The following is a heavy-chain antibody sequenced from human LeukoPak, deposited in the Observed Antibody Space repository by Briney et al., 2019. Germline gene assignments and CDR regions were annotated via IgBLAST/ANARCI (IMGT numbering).Heavy chain of an antibody. Sequence: ASVKVSCKASGYTFTSYDINWVRQAAGQGLEWMGWMNPNSGNTGYAQKFQGRVTMTRNTSISAAYMELSSLRSEDTAVYYCARGTIAAAGTPFFDYWGQGTLVTVSS. CDR2: MNPNSGNT. CDR1: GYTFTSYD. J-gene: IGHJ4*02. CDR3: ARGTIAAAGTPFFDY. D-gene: IGHD6-13*01. V-gene: IGHV1-8*01.